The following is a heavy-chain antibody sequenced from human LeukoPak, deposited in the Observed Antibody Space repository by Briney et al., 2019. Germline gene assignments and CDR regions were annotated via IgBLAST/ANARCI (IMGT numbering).Heavy chain of an antibody. CDR3: ARDRRGDYDSRGPSTRGNWFDP. J-gene: IGHJ5*02. V-gene: IGHV3-72*01. D-gene: IGHD3-22*01. Sequence: QAGGSLRLSCAASGFTFSDHYMDWVRQAPGKGLEWVGRTRNKANSYTTEYAASVKGRFTISRDDSKNSLYLQMNSLRAEDTAVYYCARDRRGDYDSRGPSTRGNWFDPWGQGTLVTVSS. CDR2: TRNKANSYTT. CDR1: GFTFSDHY.